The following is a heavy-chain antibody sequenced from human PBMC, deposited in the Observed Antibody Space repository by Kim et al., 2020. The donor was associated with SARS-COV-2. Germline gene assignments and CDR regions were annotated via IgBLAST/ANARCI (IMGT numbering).Heavy chain of an antibody. CDR1: GYTFTTYA. D-gene: IGHD6-13*01. V-gene: IGHV7-4-1*02. CDR2: IKTNTGNP. Sequence: ASVKVSCKASGYTFTTYAMIWVRQAPGQGLEWMGWIKTNTGNPTYAQGFTGRFVFSLDTSVSTAYLQISSLKAEDTAVYYCARPGIAAAIDYWGQGTLVTVSS. J-gene: IGHJ4*02. CDR3: ARPGIAAAIDY.